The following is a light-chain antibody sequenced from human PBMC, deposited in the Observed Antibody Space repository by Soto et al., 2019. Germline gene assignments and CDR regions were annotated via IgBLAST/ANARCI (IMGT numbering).Light chain of an antibody. CDR1: QDISNY. V-gene: IGKV1-33*01. CDR3: KKYDNIPRT. Sequence: DIQMTQSPSSLSASVGVRVTITCQASQDISNYLNWYQQKPGKAPKLLIYDASNLETGVPSRFSGSGSGTDFTFTISSLQPEDIATYYCKKYDNIPRTFGQGTRLEIK. J-gene: IGKJ5*01. CDR2: DAS.